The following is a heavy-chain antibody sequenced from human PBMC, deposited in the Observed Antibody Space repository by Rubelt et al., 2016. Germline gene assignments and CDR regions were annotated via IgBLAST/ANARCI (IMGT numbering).Heavy chain of an antibody. J-gene: IGHJ4*02. CDR3: ARGADSLDY. CDR2: IIPILGIA. D-gene: IGHD2-21*01. Sequence: KASGGTFSSYAISWVRQAPGQGLEWMGRIIPILGIANYAQKFQGRVTITADKSTSTAYMELSSLRSEDTAVYYCARGADSLDYWGQGTLVTVSS. V-gene: IGHV1-69*04. CDR1: GGTFSSYA.